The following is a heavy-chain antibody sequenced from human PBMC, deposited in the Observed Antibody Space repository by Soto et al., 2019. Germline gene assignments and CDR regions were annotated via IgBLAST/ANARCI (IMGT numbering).Heavy chain of an antibody. D-gene: IGHD6-6*01. CDR3: ARGKSSSASFDY. Sequence: SVKVSCKASGGTFSSYTISWVRQAPGQGLEWMGRIIPILGIANYAQKFQGRVTITADKSTSTAYMELSSLRSEDTAVYYCARGKSSSASFDYWGQGTLVTVSS. CDR2: IIPILGIA. CDR1: GGTFSSYT. J-gene: IGHJ4*02. V-gene: IGHV1-69*02.